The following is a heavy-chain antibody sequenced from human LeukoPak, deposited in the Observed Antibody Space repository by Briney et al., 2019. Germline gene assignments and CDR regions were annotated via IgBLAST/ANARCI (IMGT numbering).Heavy chain of an antibody. V-gene: IGHV3-21*01. D-gene: IGHD4-17*01. Sequence: PGGSLRLSCAASGFTFSSYSMNWVRQAPGKGLEWVSSISSSSSYIYYADSVKGRFTISRDNAKNSLYLQMNSLRAEDTAVYYCARDGSGATVRDYYYYYMDVWGKGTTVTVSS. J-gene: IGHJ6*03. CDR2: ISSSSSYI. CDR3: ARDGSGATVRDYYYYYMDV. CDR1: GFTFSSYS.